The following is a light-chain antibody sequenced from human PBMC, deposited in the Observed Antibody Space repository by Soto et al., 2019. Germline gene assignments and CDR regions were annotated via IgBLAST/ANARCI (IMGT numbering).Light chain of an antibody. Sequence: QSALTQPRSVSGSPGQSVTISCTGTSSDVGGYNSVSWFQQHPGKVPKLMIYDVTKRPSGVPDRFSGSKSGNTASLTISGLQAEDEAAYYCCSYAGSYTYVVFGGGTKVTVL. CDR3: CSYAGSYTYVV. CDR1: SSDVGGYNS. CDR2: DVT. J-gene: IGLJ2*01. V-gene: IGLV2-11*01.